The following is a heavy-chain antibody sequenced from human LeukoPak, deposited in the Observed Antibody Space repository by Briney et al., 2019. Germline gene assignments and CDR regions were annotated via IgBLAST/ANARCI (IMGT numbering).Heavy chain of an antibody. Sequence: PGRSLRLSCAASGFTFHSFTMYWVRQAPGKGLEWVALTPYGDAYQNYAAFVKGRSTISRDTSNSTLYLQMDSLRPEDTAVYYCARDLGYCNGGSCYYYGMDVWGQGTTVTVSS. D-gene: IGHD2-15*01. CDR2: TPYGDAYQ. V-gene: IGHV3-30*04. J-gene: IGHJ6*02. CDR1: GFTFHSFT. CDR3: ARDLGYCNGGSCYYYGMDV.